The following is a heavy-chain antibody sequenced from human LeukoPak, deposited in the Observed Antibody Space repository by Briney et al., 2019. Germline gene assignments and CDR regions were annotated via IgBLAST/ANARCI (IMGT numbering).Heavy chain of an antibody. V-gene: IGHV6-1*01. CDR1: GDSVSSNSAA. Sequence: SQTLSLTCAISGDSVSSNSAAWNWIRQSPSRGLEWLGRTYYRSKWYNDYAESVKSRIIIKPDTSKNQFSLQLNSVTPEDTAVYYCARDFSRITMVRGVTDYGMDVWGQGTTVTVSS. J-gene: IGHJ6*02. CDR3: ARDFSRITMVRGVTDYGMDV. CDR2: TYYRSKWYN. D-gene: IGHD3-10*01.